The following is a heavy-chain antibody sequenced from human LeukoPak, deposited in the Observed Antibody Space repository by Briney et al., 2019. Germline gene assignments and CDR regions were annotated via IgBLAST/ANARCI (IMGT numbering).Heavy chain of an antibody. Sequence: SQTLSLTCTVSGGSISSGSYYWSWIRQPAGKGLEWIGRIYTSGSTNYNPSLKSRDTISVDTSKNQFSLKLSSVPAADTAVYYYAREGGATGFDYWGQGTLVTVSS. CDR3: AREGGATGFDY. CDR2: IYTSGST. D-gene: IGHD3-16*01. CDR1: GGSISSGSYY. J-gene: IGHJ4*02. V-gene: IGHV4-61*02.